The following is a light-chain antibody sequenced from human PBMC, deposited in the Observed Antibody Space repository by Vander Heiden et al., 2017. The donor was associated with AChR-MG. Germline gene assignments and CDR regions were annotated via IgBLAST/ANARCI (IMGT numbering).Light chain of an antibody. CDR1: QSVSSSY. Sequence: EIVLPQSPGTLSLSPGERATLSCRASQSVSSSYLAWYQQKPGQAPRLLIYGASSRATGIPDRFSGSGSGTDFTLTISRLEPEDFAVYYCQQYGSGYTFGQGTKLEIK. J-gene: IGKJ2*01. CDR3: QQYGSGYT. CDR2: GAS. V-gene: IGKV3-20*01.